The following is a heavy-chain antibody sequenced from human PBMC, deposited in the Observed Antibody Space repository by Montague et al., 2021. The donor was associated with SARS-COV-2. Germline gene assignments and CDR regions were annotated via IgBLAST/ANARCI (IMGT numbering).Heavy chain of an antibody. CDR3: ARDTRPNFAYYDILAGDYYYYGIDV. V-gene: IGHV4-34*01. D-gene: IGHD3-9*01. Sequence: SETLSLTCAVYGGSFSGYYWTWIRQSPGKGLEWIGEINHSGSTNYSPSLESRVAISVDTSQNQFSLKMYSVTAADTAVYYCARDTRPNFAYYDILAGDYYYYGIDVWGQGTTVTVSS. CDR1: GGSFSGYY. J-gene: IGHJ6*02. CDR2: INHSGST.